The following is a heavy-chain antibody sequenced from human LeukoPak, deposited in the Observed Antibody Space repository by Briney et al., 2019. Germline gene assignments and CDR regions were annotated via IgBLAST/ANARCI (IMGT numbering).Heavy chain of an antibody. D-gene: IGHD5-18*01. Sequence: PGRSLRLSCAASGFTFSSYAMSWVRPPPRDGLEWVSAISGSGGRTYYADSVKDRFTVSGDNSKHTLYLQMNSLRAEDTAVYYCAKSWIRVGSFDYWGQGTVVTVSS. V-gene: IGHV3-23*01. J-gene: IGHJ4*02. CDR3: AKSWIRVGSFDY. CDR2: ISGSGGRT. CDR1: GFTFSSYA.